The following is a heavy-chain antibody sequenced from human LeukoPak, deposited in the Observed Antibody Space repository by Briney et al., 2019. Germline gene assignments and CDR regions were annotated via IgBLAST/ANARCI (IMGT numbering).Heavy chain of an antibody. CDR2: INPAGTET. V-gene: IGHV3-7*01. CDR3: ARFGYVAAVDL. J-gene: IGHJ4*02. CDR1: GFSFSAYW. D-gene: IGHD2-15*01. Sequence: GGSLRLSCAASGFSFSAYWMTWVRQAPGTGLEWVANINPAGTETYYVDPVKGRFTISRDNAKNLLYLQMNGLRAEDTAVYYCARFGYVAAVDLWGQGTLVTVSS.